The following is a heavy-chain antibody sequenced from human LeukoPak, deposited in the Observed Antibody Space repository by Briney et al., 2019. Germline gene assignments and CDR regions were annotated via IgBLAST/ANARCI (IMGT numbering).Heavy chain of an antibody. V-gene: IGHV3-30*02. CDR2: IRYDGSNK. D-gene: IGHD4-17*01. CDR3: AHYGDYCR. Sequence: GGSLRLSCAASGFTFSSYGMHWVRQAPGKGLEWVAFIRYDGSNKYYADSVKGRFTISRDNSKNTPYLQMNSLRAEDTAVYYCAHYGDYCRWGQGTLVTVSS. J-gene: IGHJ4*02. CDR1: GFTFSSYG.